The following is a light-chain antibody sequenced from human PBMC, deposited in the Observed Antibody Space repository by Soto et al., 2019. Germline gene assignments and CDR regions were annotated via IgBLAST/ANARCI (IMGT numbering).Light chain of an antibody. V-gene: IGKV3-20*01. J-gene: IGKJ4*01. CDR1: QSVSSSY. CDR2: DAS. CDR3: QQYGRSPT. Sequence: EIVLTQSPGTLSLSPGERATLSCRASQSVSSSYLAWYQQKPGQAPRLLIYDASSRATGIPDRFSGSGSGTDFTLIISRLEPEDFAVYYCQQYGRSPTFGGGTKVDIK.